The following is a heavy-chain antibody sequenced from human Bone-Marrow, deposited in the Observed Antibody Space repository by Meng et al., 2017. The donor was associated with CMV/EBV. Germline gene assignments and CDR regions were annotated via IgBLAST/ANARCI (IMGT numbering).Heavy chain of an antibody. D-gene: IGHD6-6*01. CDR1: GGSISSYY. Sequence: GSLRLSCTVSGGSISSYYRSWIRQPPGKGLEWIGYIYYSGSTNYNPSLKSRVTISVDTSKNQFSLKLSSVTAADTAVYYCARDLAYSSSHYYYGMDVWGQGTTVTVSS. V-gene: IGHV4-59*01. CDR3: ARDLAYSSSHYYYGMDV. J-gene: IGHJ6*02. CDR2: IYYSGST.